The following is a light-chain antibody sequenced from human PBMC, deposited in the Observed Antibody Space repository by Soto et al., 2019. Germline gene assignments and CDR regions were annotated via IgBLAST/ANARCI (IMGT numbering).Light chain of an antibody. J-gene: IGLJ2*01. Sequence: QSALTQPPSASGSPGQSVTISCTGTSSDVGGYNYVSWYQQHPGKAPKLIIYDVSKRPSGVPDRFSGSKCGNTASLTVSGLQAEDEADYYCSSYAGSNSVVFGGGTKVTVL. CDR3: SSYAGSNSVV. CDR1: SSDVGGYNY. CDR2: DVS. V-gene: IGLV2-8*01.